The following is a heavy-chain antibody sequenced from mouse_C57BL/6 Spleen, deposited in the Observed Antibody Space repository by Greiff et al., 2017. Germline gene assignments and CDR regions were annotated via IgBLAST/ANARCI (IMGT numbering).Heavy chain of an antibody. V-gene: IGHV1-63*01. D-gene: IGHD2-4*01. J-gene: IGHJ4*01. CDR2: IYPGGGYT. Sequence: QVQLQQSGAELVRPGTSVKMSCKASGYTFTNYWIGWAKQRPGHGLEWIGDIYPGGGYTNYNAKFQGKATLTADKSSSTAYMPFNSLTSEDSAIYNGARGGLRDYYAMDDWGQGTSVTVSS. CDR3: ARGGLRDYYAMDD. CDR1: GYTFTNYW.